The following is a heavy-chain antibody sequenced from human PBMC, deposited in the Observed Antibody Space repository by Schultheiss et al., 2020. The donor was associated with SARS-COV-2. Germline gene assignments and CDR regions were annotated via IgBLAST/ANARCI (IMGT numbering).Heavy chain of an antibody. CDR3: ARHLGAARTTDDAFDI. CDR1: GGSISSYY. J-gene: IGHJ3*02. D-gene: IGHD6-6*01. CDR2: IYYSGST. Sequence: GSLRLSCTVSGGSISSYYWSWIRQPPGKGLEWIGYIYYSGSTNYNPSLKSRVTISVDTSKNQFSLKLTSVTAADTAVYYCARHLGAARTTDDAFDIWGQGTMVTVSS. V-gene: IGHV4-59*08.